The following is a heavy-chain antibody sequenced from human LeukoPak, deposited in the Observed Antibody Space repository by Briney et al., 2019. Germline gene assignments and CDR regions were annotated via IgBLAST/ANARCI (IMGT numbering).Heavy chain of an antibody. V-gene: IGHV3-23*01. J-gene: IGHJ3*02. CDR2: ISGSGGST. CDR3: AKDVRSGIAAAGGAFDI. CDR1: GFTFSSYA. D-gene: IGHD6-13*01. Sequence: GGSLRLSCAASGFTFSSYAMSWVRQAPGKGLEWVSAISGSGGSTYYADSVKGRFTISRDNCKNTLYLQMNSLRAEDTAVYYCAKDVRSGIAAAGGAFDIWGQGTMVTVSS.